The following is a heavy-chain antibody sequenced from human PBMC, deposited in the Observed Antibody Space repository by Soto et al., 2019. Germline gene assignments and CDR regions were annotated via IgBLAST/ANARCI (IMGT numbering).Heavy chain of an antibody. J-gene: IGHJ4*02. CDR3: ARGGGHSSGWYRGAIDY. Sequence: QVQLVQSGAEVKKPGSSVKVSCKASGGTFSSYAISWVRQAPGQGLEWMGGIIPIFGTANYAQKFQGRVTITADESTSPAYMELSSLRSGDTGVYYCARGGGHSSGWYRGAIDYWGQGTLVTVSS. V-gene: IGHV1-69*01. CDR2: IIPIFGTA. CDR1: GGTFSSYA. D-gene: IGHD6-19*01.